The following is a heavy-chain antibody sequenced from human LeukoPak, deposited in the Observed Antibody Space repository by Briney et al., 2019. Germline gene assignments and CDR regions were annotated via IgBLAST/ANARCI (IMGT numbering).Heavy chain of an antibody. J-gene: IGHJ4*02. CDR3: AREDSSSWYFRYFDY. V-gene: IGHV4-30-4*08. CDR1: GGSISSGDYY. CDR2: IYYSGST. Sequence: PSQTLSLTCTVSGGSISSGDYYWSWIRQPPGKGLEWIGYIYYSGSTYYNPSLKSRVTISVDTFKNQFSLKLSSVTAADTAVYYCAREDSSSWYFRYFDYWGQGTLVTVSS. D-gene: IGHD6-13*01.